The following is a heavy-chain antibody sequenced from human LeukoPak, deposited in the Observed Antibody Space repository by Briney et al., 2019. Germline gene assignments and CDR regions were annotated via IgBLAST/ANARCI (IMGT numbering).Heavy chain of an antibody. Sequence: SETLSLTCTVSGGSIRSGDYYWSWIRQPPGRGLEWIGYIYYTGSTNYSPSLESRVTTSIDMSKNQFSLKLSSVTAADTAVYYCAMSGWELLREADDAFDIWGQGTMVTVSS. D-gene: IGHD1-26*01. CDR3: AMSGWELLREADDAFDI. J-gene: IGHJ3*02. V-gene: IGHV4-30-4*01. CDR1: GGSIRSGDYY. CDR2: IYYTGST.